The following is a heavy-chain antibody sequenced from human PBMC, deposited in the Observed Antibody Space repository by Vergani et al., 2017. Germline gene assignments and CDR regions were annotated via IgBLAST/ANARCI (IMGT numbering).Heavy chain of an antibody. CDR2: ISAYNGNT. V-gene: IGHV1-18*01. CDR3: ARDEDRWGSGSYPDY. D-gene: IGHD1-26*01. J-gene: IGHJ4*02. Sequence: QVQLVHSGAEVKKPGASVKVSCKASGYTFTSYGISWVRQAPGQGLEWMGWISAYNGNTNYAQKLQGRVTMTTDTSTSTAYMELRSLRSDDTAVYYCARDEDRWGSGSYPDYWGQGTLVTVSS. CDR1: GYTFTSYG.